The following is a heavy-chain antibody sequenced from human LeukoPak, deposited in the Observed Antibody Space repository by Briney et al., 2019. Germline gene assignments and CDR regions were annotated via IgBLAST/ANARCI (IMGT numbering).Heavy chain of an antibody. CDR2: IYGGGST. D-gene: IGHD4-23*01. V-gene: IGHV3-53*01. J-gene: IGHJ4*02. CDR1: GFTVSSSY. Sequence: GGSLRLSCAASGFTVSSSYMNRVRQAPGKGLEWVSLIYGGGSTYYADSVKGRFTISRDNSKNTLYLQMNSLRAEDTAVYYCARRGDGGRSFDYWGQGTLVTVSS. CDR3: ARRGDGGRSFDY.